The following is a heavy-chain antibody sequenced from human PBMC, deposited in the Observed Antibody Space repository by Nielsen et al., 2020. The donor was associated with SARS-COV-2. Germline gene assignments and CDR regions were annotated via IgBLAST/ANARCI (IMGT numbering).Heavy chain of an antibody. CDR2: ISWNSGSI. J-gene: IGHJ6*02. Sequence: SLKISCAASGFTFDDYAMHWVRQAPGKGLEWVSGISWNSGSIGYADSVKGRFTISRDNSKNTLYLQMNSLRAEDTAVYYCAKDAVATIGVYGMDVWGQGTTVTVSS. V-gene: IGHV3-9*01. CDR1: GFTFDDYA. CDR3: AKDAVATIGVYGMDV. D-gene: IGHD5-12*01.